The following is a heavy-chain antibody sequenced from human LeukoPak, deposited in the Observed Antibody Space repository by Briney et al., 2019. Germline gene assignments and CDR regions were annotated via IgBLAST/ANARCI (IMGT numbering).Heavy chain of an antibody. CDR2: IYTSGST. D-gene: IGHD6-13*01. CDR3: ARDGGMGIAATGVDY. V-gene: IGHV4-4*07. Sequence: SETLSLTCTVSGVSISSYYWSWIRQPAGKGLEWIGRIYTSGSTNYNPSLKSRVTISVDKSKNQFSLKLSSVTAADTAVYYCARDGGMGIAATGVDYWGQGTLVTVSS. CDR1: GVSISSYY. J-gene: IGHJ4*02.